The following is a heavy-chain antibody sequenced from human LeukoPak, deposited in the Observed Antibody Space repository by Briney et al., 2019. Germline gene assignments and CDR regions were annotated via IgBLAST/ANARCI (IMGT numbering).Heavy chain of an antibody. CDR3: ARDLRDSSGYDY. Sequence: GGSLRLSCAASGFTVSSNYMSWVRQAPGKGLEWVSVIYSGGSTYYADSVKGRFTISRDNSKNTLYLQMNSLRAEDTAVYYCARDLRDSSGYDYWGQGTLVTVSS. J-gene: IGHJ4*02. D-gene: IGHD3-22*01. CDR2: IYSGGST. V-gene: IGHV3-66*01. CDR1: GFTVSSNY.